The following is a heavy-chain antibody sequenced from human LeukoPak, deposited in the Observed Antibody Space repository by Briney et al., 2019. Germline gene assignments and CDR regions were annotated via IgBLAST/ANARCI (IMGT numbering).Heavy chain of an antibody. CDR1: GFTFSSYW. Sequence: GSLRLSCAASGFTFSSYWMRWVRQAPGKGLEWVANIKQDGSEKYYVDSVKGRFTISRDNAKNSLYLQMNSLRAEDTAVYYCARENSVLMVYAYFDYWGQGTLVTVSS. V-gene: IGHV3-7*01. D-gene: IGHD2-8*01. J-gene: IGHJ4*02. CDR3: ARENSVLMVYAYFDY. CDR2: IKQDGSEK.